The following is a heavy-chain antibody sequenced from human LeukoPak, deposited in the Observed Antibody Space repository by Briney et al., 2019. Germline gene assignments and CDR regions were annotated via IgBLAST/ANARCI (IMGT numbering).Heavy chain of an antibody. D-gene: IGHD1-14*01. CDR1: GFTFSSFS. CDR2: INTNSRYM. V-gene: IGHV3-21*01. J-gene: IGHJ4*02. Sequence: GGSLRPSCAASGFTFSSFSMNWVRQAPGKGLEWVSSINTNSRYMYYADSAKGRFTISRDNAKNSLYLQMTSLRAEDTAVYYCARESPDLFDYWGQGTLVTVSS. CDR3: ARESPDLFDY.